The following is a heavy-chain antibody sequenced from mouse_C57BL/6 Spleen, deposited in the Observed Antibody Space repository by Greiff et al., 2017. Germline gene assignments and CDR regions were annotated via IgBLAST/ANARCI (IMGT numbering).Heavy chain of an antibody. Sequence: EVQLQESGGGLVKPGGSLKLSCAASGFTFSDYGMHWVRQAPEKGLEWVAYISSGSSTIYSADTVKGRFTISRDNAKNTLFLQMTSLRSEDTAMYYCARGTGYWYFDVWGTGTTVTVSS. V-gene: IGHV5-17*01. CDR3: ARGTGYWYFDV. J-gene: IGHJ1*03. CDR1: GFTFSDYG. CDR2: ISSGSSTI.